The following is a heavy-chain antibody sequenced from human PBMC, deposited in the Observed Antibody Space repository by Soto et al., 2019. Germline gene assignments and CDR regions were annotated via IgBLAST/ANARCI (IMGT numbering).Heavy chain of an antibody. CDR1: SCSITSLISY. V-gene: IGHV4-39*01. D-gene: IGHD3-22*01. J-gene: IGHJ6*02. Sequence: PSDTLSLTCTISSCSITSLISYWAWIRQPLWKGLEWIGSIYYSGSTYYNPSLKSRVTISVDTSKNQFSLKLSSVTAADSAVYYCARRLYYDSSGFEGGGMDVWGQGTTIT. CDR2: IYYSGST. CDR3: ARRLYYDSSGFEGGGMDV.